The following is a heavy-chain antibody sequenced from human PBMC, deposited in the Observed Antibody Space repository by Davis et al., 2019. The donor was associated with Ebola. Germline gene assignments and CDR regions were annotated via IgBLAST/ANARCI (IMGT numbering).Heavy chain of an antibody. J-gene: IGHJ3*02. CDR1: GYTFISDD. Sequence: ASVKVSCKASGYTFISDDINWVRQATGQGLEWMGWMNPENGAAGFSQKFQGRVTMTRHTSTTTVYMDLSSLRSEDTALYYCTTPGGQDSGYDVFDIWGQGTMVTVSS. V-gene: IGHV1-8*01. D-gene: IGHD5-12*01. CDR2: MNPENGAA. CDR3: TTPGGQDSGYDVFDI.